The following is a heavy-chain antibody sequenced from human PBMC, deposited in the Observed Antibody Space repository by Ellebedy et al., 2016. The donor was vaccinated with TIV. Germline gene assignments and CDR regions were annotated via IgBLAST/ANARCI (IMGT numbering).Heavy chain of an antibody. CDR3: ARDHHYGGNSDA. J-gene: IGHJ5*02. CDR2: KKQDGGEK. V-gene: IGHV3-7*01. Sequence: GGSLRLSXAASGFTFSSYWMSWVRQAPGKGLEWVANKKQDGGEKYYVDSVKGRFTISRDNANNSLYLQMNSLRAEDTAVYYCARDHHYGGNSDAWGQGTLVTVSS. D-gene: IGHD4-23*01. CDR1: GFTFSSYW.